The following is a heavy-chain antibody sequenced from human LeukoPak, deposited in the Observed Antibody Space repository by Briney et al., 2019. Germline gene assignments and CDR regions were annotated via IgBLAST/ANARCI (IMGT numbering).Heavy chain of an antibody. V-gene: IGHV1-3*01. CDR1: GYTLTSYA. J-gene: IGHJ3*02. CDR3: ARGMLDGVPVLLWFGEFDDAFDI. D-gene: IGHD3-10*01. CDR2: INAGNGNT. Sequence: ASVKVSCKASGYTLTSYAMHWVRQAPGQRLEWMGWINAGNGNTKYSQKFQGRVTITRDTSASTAYMELSSLRSEDTAVYYCARGMLDGVPVLLWFGEFDDAFDIWGQGTMVTVSS.